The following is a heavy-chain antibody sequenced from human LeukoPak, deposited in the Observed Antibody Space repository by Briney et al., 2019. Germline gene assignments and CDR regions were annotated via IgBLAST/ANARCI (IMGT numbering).Heavy chain of an antibody. V-gene: IGHV4-59*01. D-gene: IGHD7-27*01. CDR2: IIYSGST. CDR3: ARAQQLGISDY. CDR1: GGSISGYY. J-gene: IGHJ4*02. Sequence: PSETLSLTCTVSGGSISGYYWSWIRQPPGKGLEWIGYIIYSGSTNYNPSLKSRVTISVDTSKNQFSLKLSSVTAADTAVYYCARAQQLGISDYWGQGTLVTVSS.